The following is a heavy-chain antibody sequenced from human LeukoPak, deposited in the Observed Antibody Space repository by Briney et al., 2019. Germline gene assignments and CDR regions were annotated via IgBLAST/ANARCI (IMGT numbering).Heavy chain of an antibody. Sequence: GGSLRLSCAASGFTFSSYWMSWVRQTPGKGLEWVANIKQDGSGKYYVDSVKGRFTISRDNAKNSLYLQMNSLRAEDTAVYYCACGSYPDYFDYWGQGTLVTVSS. CDR1: GFTFSSYW. J-gene: IGHJ4*02. CDR2: IKQDGSGK. D-gene: IGHD1-26*01. V-gene: IGHV3-7*01. CDR3: ACGSYPDYFDY.